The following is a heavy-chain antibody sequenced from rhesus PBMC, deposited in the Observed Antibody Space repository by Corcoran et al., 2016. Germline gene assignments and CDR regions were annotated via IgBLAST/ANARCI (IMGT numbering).Heavy chain of an antibody. D-gene: IGHD5-24*01. CDR1: GFTFSSYG. CDR3: AKSGYSYLGFDY. Sequence: EVQLVETGGGLVQPGGSLKLSCAASGFTFSSYGMSWFRQAPGKGLEWVSAINSVGGSTNDADAVKGRFNISRDNSKNTLSLQMNSLRAEDTAVYYCAKSGYSYLGFDYWGQGVLVTVSS. V-gene: IGHV3S5*01. CDR2: INSVGGST. J-gene: IGHJ4*01.